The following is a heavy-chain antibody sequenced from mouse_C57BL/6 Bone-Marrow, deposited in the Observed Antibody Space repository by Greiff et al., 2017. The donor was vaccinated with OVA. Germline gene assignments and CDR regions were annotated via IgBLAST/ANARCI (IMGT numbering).Heavy chain of an antibody. J-gene: IGHJ2*01. CDR2: IYPRSGNT. D-gene: IGHD1-1*01. CDR3: ALLRRGY. Sequence: VQLVESGAELARPGASVKLSCKASGYTFTSYGISWVKQRTGQGLEWIGEIYPRSGNTYYNEKFKGKATLTADKSSSTAYMGLRSLTSEDSAVYFCALLRRGYWGQGTTLTVSS. CDR1: GYTFTSYG. V-gene: IGHV1-81*01.